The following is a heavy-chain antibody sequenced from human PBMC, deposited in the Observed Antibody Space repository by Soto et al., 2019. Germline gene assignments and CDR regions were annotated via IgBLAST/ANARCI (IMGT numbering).Heavy chain of an antibody. J-gene: IGHJ5*02. CDR3: ARDEEP. Sequence: QVQLVESAGGVVQPGRSLRLSCAASGVTFSSYAMHWVRQAPGKGLEWVAVIWSDGSKKYYGDSVKGRFTISRDNSKNTLYLQMNSLKVEDTAVYYCARDEEPWGQGTLVIVSS. CDR1: GVTFSSYA. CDR2: IWSDGSKK. V-gene: IGHV3-33*01.